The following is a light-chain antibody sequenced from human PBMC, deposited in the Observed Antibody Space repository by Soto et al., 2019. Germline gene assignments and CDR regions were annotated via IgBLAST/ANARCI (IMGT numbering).Light chain of an antibody. CDR3: QQGSNWPT. CDR2: DAS. V-gene: IGKV3-11*01. CDR1: QSVSSY. J-gene: IGKJ3*01. Sequence: EIVLTQSPATLSLSPGERATLSCRASQSVSSYLAWYQQKPGQAPSLLIYDASNRATGIPARFSGSGSGTDFTLTTSSLAPEDFAAYYCQQGSNWPTFGPGTKLDIK.